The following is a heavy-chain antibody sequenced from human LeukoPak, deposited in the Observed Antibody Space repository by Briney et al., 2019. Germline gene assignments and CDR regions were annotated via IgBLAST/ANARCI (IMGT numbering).Heavy chain of an antibody. Sequence: SVKVSCKASGGTFSSYAISWVRQAPGQGLEWMGRIIPILGIANYAQKFQGRVTITADESTSTAYMELSSLRSEDTAVYYCAREATNCSGGSCYSNWFDPWGQGALVTVSS. CDR1: GGTFSSYA. J-gene: IGHJ5*02. CDR2: IIPILGIA. CDR3: AREATNCSGGSCYSNWFDP. V-gene: IGHV1-69*04. D-gene: IGHD2-15*01.